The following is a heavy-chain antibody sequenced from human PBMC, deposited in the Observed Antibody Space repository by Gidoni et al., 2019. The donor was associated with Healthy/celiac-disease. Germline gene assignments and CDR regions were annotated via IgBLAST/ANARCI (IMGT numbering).Heavy chain of an antibody. CDR2: ISSSGSTI. J-gene: IGHJ4*02. Sequence: QVQLVASGGGLVQPGGSLRLSCAASGFTFSDYYMSWIRQAPGKGLEWVSYISSSGSTINYADSVKGRLTISRDNAKNSLYLQMNSLRAEDTAVYYCARVQQQLVRRALDYWGQGTLVTVSS. V-gene: IGHV3-11*01. D-gene: IGHD6-13*01. CDR3: ARVQQQLVRRALDY. CDR1: GFTFSDYY.